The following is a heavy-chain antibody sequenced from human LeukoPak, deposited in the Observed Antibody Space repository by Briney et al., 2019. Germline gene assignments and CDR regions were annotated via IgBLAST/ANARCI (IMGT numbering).Heavy chain of an antibody. D-gene: IGHD3-3*01. Sequence: PSQTLSLTCTVSGGSISSGNYYWNWIRQPAGKGLEWIGLIYTSGSTYYNPSLKSRLTISLDTSKNQFSLKLGSVTAADTAVYYCARDTRRGYSDYWGQGTLVTVSS. CDR1: GGSISSGNYY. V-gene: IGHV4-61*02. J-gene: IGHJ4*02. CDR2: IYTSGST. CDR3: ARDTRRGYSDY.